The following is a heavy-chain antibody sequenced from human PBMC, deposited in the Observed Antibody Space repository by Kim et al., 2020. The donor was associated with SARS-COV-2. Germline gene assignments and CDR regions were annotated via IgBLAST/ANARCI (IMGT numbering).Heavy chain of an antibody. CDR3: ARIPSGPQNYYGMDV. J-gene: IGHJ6*02. Sequence: SETLSLTCTVSGGSISSYYWSWIRQPPGKGLEWIGYIYYSGSTNYNPSLKSRVTISVDTSKNQFSLKLSSVTAADTAVYYCARIPSGPQNYYGMDVWGQGTTVTVSS. CDR1: GGSISSYY. D-gene: IGHD5-12*01. CDR2: IYYSGST. V-gene: IGHV4-59*01.